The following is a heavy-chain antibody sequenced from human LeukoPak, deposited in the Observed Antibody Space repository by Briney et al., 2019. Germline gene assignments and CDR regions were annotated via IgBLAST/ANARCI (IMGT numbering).Heavy chain of an antibody. Sequence: TGGSLRLSCAASGFTFSDYYMSWIRQAPGKGLEWVSYTSSSGSTIYYADSVKGRFTISRDNAKNSLYLQMNSLRAEDTAVYYCARGGTYYYGSGSSYYYYYGMDVWGQGTTVTVSS. D-gene: IGHD3-10*01. CDR1: GFTFSDYY. J-gene: IGHJ6*02. V-gene: IGHV3-11*01. CDR2: TSSSGSTI. CDR3: ARGGTYYYGSGSSYYYYYGMDV.